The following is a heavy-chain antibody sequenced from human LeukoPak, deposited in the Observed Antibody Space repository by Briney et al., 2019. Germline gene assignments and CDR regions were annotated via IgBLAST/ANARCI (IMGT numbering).Heavy chain of an antibody. CDR2: VHSNGNT. J-gene: IGHJ2*01. CDR3: ARRIQLWSYWHVDL. D-gene: IGHD5-18*01. CDR1: GGSFTTYS. Sequence: PSETLSLTCTVSGGSFTTYSWSWIRQPPGKGLDWIGDVHSNGNTNYNPSLKNRVTLSLDTSRDQLSLTLMAVTAADTAIFYCARRIQLWSYWHVDLWGRGTLVTVSS. V-gene: IGHV4-4*08.